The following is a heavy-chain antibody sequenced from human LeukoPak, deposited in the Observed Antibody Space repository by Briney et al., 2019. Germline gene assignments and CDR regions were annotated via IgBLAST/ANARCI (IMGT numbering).Heavy chain of an antibody. CDR1: GFIFTDHY. V-gene: IGHV3-69-1*01. CDR2: ITSTTGDT. J-gene: IGHJ5*02. CDR3: ALKGYGPGNYPIDL. D-gene: IGHD3-10*01. Sequence: GGSLRLSCAASGFIFTDHYMNWVRQTPGKGLEWVSSITSTTGDTHYAESVKGRFTISRDNAKNSLSLQMNSLRAEDTAIYYCALKGYGPGNYPIDLWGQGTPVTVSA.